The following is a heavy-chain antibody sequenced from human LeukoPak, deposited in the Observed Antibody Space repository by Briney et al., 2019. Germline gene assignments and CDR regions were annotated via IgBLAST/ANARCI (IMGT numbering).Heavy chain of an antibody. D-gene: IGHD3-3*01. CDR3: ARRHPYYDFWSGYPENTYYFDY. J-gene: IGHJ4*02. V-gene: IGHV4-39*07. Sequence: NASETLSLTCTVSGGSISSSSYYWGWIRQPPGKGLEWIGSIYHSGSTYYNPSLKSPVTISVDTSKNQFSLKLSSVTAADTAVYYCARRHPYYDFWSGYPENTYYFDYWGQGTLVTVST. CDR2: IYHSGST. CDR1: GGSISSSSYY.